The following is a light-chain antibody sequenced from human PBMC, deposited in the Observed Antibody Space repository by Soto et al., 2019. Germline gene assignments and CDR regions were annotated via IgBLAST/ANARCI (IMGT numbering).Light chain of an antibody. J-gene: IGKJ1*01. V-gene: IGKV4-1*01. CDR2: WAS. Sequence: DIVMTQSPDSLAVSLGERATINCKSSQSVLYKSNNKNYLAWYQQKPGQPPNLLIYWASTRESGVPDRFSGSGSGTDFTLTISSLQAEDVAFYYCQQYYSTPWTFGQGTKVEIK. CDR1: QSVLYKSNNKNY. CDR3: QQYYSTPWT.